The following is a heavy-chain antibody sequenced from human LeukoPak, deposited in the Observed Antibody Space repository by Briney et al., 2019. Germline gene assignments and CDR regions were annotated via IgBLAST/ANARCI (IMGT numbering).Heavy chain of an antibody. D-gene: IGHD3-22*01. V-gene: IGHV3-21*01. CDR3: VRLRRNNDRSGYYYYYDY. J-gene: IGHJ4*02. CDR2: ISVRSNYR. Sequence: VNWVRRAPGKGLEWVSSISVRSNYRYYADSVRGRFTISRDDARDSLFLQMNSLRAEDTAVYFCVRLRRNNDRSGYYYYYDYWGQGTLVTVSS.